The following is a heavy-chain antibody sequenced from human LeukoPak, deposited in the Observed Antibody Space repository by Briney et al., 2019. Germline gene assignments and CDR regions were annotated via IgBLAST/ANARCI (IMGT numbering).Heavy chain of an antibody. CDR3: ARSYYDLWSNWYYYYMDV. CDR1: GYSFNDKY. D-gene: IGHD3-3*01. V-gene: IGHV1-2*02. Sequence: ASVKVSCKASGYSFNDKYLHWVRQAPGQGLEWMGSINPNSGGTNYAQKLQGRVTMTTDTSTSTAYMELRSLRSDDTAVYYCARSYYDLWSNWYYYYMDVWGKGTTVTVSS. CDR2: INPNSGGT. J-gene: IGHJ6*03.